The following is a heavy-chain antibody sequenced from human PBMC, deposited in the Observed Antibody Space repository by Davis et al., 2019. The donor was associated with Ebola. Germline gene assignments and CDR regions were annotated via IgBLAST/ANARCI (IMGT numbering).Heavy chain of an antibody. Sequence: GESLKISCAASGFTFSSYWMHWVRQAPGKGLEWVAVISYDGSNKYYADSVKGRFTISRDNSKNTLYLQMNSLRAEDTAVYYCATAAGDFGEAIWGQGTMVTVSS. CDR2: ISYDGSNK. V-gene: IGHV3-30*03. CDR3: ATAAGDFGEAI. D-gene: IGHD3-10*01. CDR1: GFTFSSYW. J-gene: IGHJ3*02.